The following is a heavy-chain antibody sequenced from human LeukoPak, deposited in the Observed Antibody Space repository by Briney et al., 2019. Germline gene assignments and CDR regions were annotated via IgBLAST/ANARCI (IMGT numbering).Heavy chain of an antibody. CDR3: TTPPGAVWGAPGH. Sequence: PGGSLRLSCAASGFTFSNAYMSWVRQAPGKGLEWVGRIKSKTDGGTTDYAAPVKGRFAISRDDSTSTLFLQMNSLKTEDTAVYYCTTPPGAVWGAPGHWGQGTLVTVSS. V-gene: IGHV3-15*01. D-gene: IGHD1-26*01. J-gene: IGHJ4*02. CDR2: IKSKTDGGTT. CDR1: GFTFSNAY.